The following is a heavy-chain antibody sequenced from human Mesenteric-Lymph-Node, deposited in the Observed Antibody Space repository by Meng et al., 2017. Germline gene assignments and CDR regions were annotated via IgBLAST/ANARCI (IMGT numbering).Heavy chain of an antibody. Sequence: VQLGQCGAEVEQPGASVKVSCKASGYTFTSYAIHWVRQAPGQGLEWMGWINAGNGNTKYSQKLQGRVTITRDTSASTAYMELSSLRSEDTAVYYCARDRGSGSYYAGGFDYWGQGTLVTVSS. V-gene: IGHV1-3*01. CDR1: GYTFTSYA. CDR3: ARDRGSGSYYAGGFDY. CDR2: INAGNGNT. J-gene: IGHJ4*02. D-gene: IGHD1-26*01.